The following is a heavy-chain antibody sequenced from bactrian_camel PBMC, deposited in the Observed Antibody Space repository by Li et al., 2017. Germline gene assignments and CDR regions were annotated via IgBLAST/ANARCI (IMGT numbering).Heavy chain of an antibody. CDR2: ITRSNLI. CDR1: GKIYSNYC. J-gene: IGHJ6*01. Sequence: VQLVESGGGTVQPGGSLTLSCAASGKIYSNYCMGWFRQAPGKEREKVARFITRSNLITYGDAVEGRFTLTDESQDNEKNKLYLHMNDQRVEDNSIDDWAADPALARGVTRNSRGQGTQVTVS. CDR3: AADPALARGVTRNS. V-gene: IGHV3S53*01. D-gene: IGHD1*01.